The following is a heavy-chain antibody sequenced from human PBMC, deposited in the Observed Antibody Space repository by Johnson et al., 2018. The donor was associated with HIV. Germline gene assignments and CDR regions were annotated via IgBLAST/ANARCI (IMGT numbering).Heavy chain of an antibody. D-gene: IGHD3-3*02. V-gene: IGHV3-23*04. CDR3: AKNQEVSREDAFDI. Sequence: VQLVESGGGLVQPGRSLRLSCNTSGFIFFDYAMSWFRQAPGKGLEWVSVIYSGGSTYYADSVRGRFTISRDNSKNTLYLQMNSLRAEDTAVYYCAKNQEVSREDAFDIWGQGTMVTVSS. CDR2: IYSGGST. CDR1: GFIFFDYA. J-gene: IGHJ3*02.